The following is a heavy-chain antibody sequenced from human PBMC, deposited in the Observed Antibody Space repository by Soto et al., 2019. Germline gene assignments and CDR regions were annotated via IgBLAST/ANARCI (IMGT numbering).Heavy chain of an antibody. CDR3: AAATTVTTFDY. V-gene: IGHV1-58*01. CDR1: GFTFSSSA. J-gene: IGHJ4*02. CDR2: IVVASGNT. D-gene: IGHD4-17*01. Sequence: ASVKVSCKASGFTFSSSAVQGVRQARGQRLEWIGWIVVASGNTNYAQKFQERATITRDMSTSTAYMELSSLRSEDTAVYYCAAATTVTTFDYWGQGTQVTVSS.